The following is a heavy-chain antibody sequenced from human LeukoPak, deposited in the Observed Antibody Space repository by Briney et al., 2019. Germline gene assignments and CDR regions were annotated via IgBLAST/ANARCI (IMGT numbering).Heavy chain of an antibody. CDR3: ARLPGDIVVVPA. CDR2: INPNSGGT. D-gene: IGHD2-2*01. J-gene: IGHJ4*02. V-gene: IGHV1-2*02. CDR1: GGTFSSYA. Sequence: GASVKVSCKASGGTFSSYAISWVRQAPGQGLEWMGWINPNSGGTNYAQKFQGRVTMTRDTSISTAYMELSRLRSDDTAVYYCARLPGDIVVVPAWGQGTLVTVSS.